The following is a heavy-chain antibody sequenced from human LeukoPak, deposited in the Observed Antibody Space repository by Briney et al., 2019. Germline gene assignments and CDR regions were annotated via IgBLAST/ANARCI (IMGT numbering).Heavy chain of an antibody. CDR1: GFTFSDYY. CDR2: ISGSGGST. V-gene: IGHV3-23*01. J-gene: IGHJ4*02. D-gene: IGHD3-10*01. CDR3: AISPNLSTRYGSASLNY. Sequence: AGGSLRLSCAASGFTFSDYYMSWIRQAPGKELEWVSAISGSGGSTYYADSVKGRFTISRDNSKNTLYLQMNSLRAEDTAVYYCAISPNLSTRYGSASLNYWGQGTLVTVSS.